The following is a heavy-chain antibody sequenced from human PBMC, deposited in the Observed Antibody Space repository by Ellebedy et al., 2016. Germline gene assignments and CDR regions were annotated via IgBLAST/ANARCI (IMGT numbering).Heavy chain of an antibody. V-gene: IGHV4-59*08. D-gene: IGHD1-7*01. CDR1: GGSISSYY. CDR3: ARGMVLELRPDAFDI. CDR2: IYYSGST. J-gene: IGHJ3*02. Sequence: SETLSLXCTVSGGSISSYYWSWIRQPPGKGLEWIGHIYYSGSTNYNPSLKSRVTMSVDTSKNQFSLKLSSVTAADTAVYYCARGMVLELRPDAFDIWGQGTLVTVSS.